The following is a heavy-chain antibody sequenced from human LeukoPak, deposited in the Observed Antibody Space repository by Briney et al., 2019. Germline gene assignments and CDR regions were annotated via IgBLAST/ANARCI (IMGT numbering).Heavy chain of an antibody. CDR1: GFTFDDYA. CDR3: AKAVDYYDSSGYYSWFDL. J-gene: IGHJ5*02. V-gene: IGHV3-9*01. CDR2: ITWNSGST. Sequence: PGGSLRLSCAASGFTFDDYAMHWVRQAPGKWLEWVSGITWNSGSTGYADSVKGRFTISRDNAKNSLYLQMNSLRAEDTALYYCAKAVDYYDSSGYYSWFDLWGQGTLVTVSS. D-gene: IGHD3-22*01.